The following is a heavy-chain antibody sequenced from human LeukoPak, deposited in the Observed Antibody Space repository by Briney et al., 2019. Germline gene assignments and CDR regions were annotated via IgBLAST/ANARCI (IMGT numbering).Heavy chain of an antibody. CDR3: ARDRGIYSSGWEPFDY. J-gene: IGHJ4*02. V-gene: IGHV1-18*01. CDR1: GYTFTSYG. Sequence: EASVKVSCKASGYTFTSYGISWVRQAPGQGLERMGWISAYNGNTNYAQKLQGRVTMTTDTSTSTAYMELRSLRADDTAVYYCARDRGIYSSGWEPFDYWGQGTLVTVSS. CDR2: ISAYNGNT. D-gene: IGHD6-19*01.